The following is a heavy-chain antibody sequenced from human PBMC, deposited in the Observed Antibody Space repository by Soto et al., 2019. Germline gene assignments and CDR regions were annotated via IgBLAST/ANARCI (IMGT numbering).Heavy chain of an antibody. Sequence: EVQVVESGGGLVQPGGSLRLSCAASGFTFSSYSMNWVRQAPGKGLEWVSYISSSSSTIFYADSVKGRFTIARDNAKNSLYMQMNSLRAEDTAVYYGARDIDGGGQGTLVTVAS. V-gene: IGHV3-48*01. CDR2: ISSSSSTI. D-gene: IGHD2-15*01. J-gene: IGHJ4*02. CDR3: ARDIDG. CDR1: GFTFSSYS.